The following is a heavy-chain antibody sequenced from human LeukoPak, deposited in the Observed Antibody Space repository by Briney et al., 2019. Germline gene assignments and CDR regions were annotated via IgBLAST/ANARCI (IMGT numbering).Heavy chain of an antibody. V-gene: IGHV3-49*03. CDR2: IRSKAYGGTT. CDR3: TSTTVTTFVIPRVDY. D-gene: IGHD4-17*01. CDR1: GFTFGDYA. J-gene: IGHJ4*02. Sequence: GGSLRLSCTASGFTFGDYAMSWFRQAPGKGLEWVGFIRSKAYGGTTEYAASVKGRFTISRDDSKSIAYLQMNSLKTEDTAVYYRTSTTVTTFVIPRVDYWGQGTLVTVSS.